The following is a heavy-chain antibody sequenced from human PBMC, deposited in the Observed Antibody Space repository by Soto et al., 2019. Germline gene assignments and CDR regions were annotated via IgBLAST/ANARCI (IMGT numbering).Heavy chain of an antibody. D-gene: IGHD3-16*01. CDR1: ALISSTYD. Sequence: GRYRRVSCAASALISSTYDVHWFRQAPGKDLKWVSVITTTGDTYYAASVKGRFTISRENAENSLYLQMNSLRAEDAAVYYCVRGDPLNYVSYPSSHYYGMDAWGRATTVTVSS. V-gene: IGHV3-13*01. CDR3: VRGDPLNYVSYPSSHYYGMDA. CDR2: ITTTGDT. J-gene: IGHJ6*02.